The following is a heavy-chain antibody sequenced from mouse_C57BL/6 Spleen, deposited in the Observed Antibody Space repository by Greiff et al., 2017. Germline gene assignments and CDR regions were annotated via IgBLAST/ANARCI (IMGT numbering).Heavy chain of an antibody. Sequence: EVKLVESGGGLVKPGGSLKLSCAASGFTFSDYGMHWVRQAPEKGLEWVAYISSGSSTIYYADTVKGRFTISRDNAKTTLFLQMTSLRSEDTAMYYCARPYGNYEDYYAMDYWGQGTSVTVYS. V-gene: IGHV5-17*01. J-gene: IGHJ4*01. CDR3: ARPYGNYEDYYAMDY. CDR1: GFTFSDYG. CDR2: ISSGSSTI. D-gene: IGHD2-1*01.